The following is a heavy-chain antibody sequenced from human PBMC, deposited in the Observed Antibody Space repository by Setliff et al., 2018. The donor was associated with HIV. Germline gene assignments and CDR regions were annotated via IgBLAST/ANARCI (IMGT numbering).Heavy chain of an antibody. V-gene: IGHV4-59*01. CDR2: IDYTGST. D-gene: IGHD3-3*01. J-gene: IGHJ6*03. Sequence: SSETLSLTCTVSGVSISSYDWSWIRQPPGKGLDWIGHIDYTGSTKYNASVKSRLTISVDTSKNQLSLKLNSVTGADTAIFYCARRVGITISGAPNQYYYMDVWGKGTTVTVSS. CDR3: ARRVGITISGAPNQYYYMDV. CDR1: GVSISSYD.